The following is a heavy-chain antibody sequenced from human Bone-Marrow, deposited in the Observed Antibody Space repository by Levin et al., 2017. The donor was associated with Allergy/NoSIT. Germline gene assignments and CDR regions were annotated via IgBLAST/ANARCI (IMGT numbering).Heavy chain of an antibody. CDR1: GFSFDDYA. CDR3: AKGKFEDSSLFYFNL. D-gene: IGHD3-22*01. V-gene: IGHV3-9*01. Sequence: SCTASGFSFDDYAMHWVRQVPGKGLEWVSGISWDSVNIVYGDAVKGRFTISRDNAKNSLHLQMNSLRLEDTAVYYCAKGKFEDSSLFYFNLWGQGLLVTVSS. CDR2: ISWDSVNI. J-gene: IGHJ4*02.